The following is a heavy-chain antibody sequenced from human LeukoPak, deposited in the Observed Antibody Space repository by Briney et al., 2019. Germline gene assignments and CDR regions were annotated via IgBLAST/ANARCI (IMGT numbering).Heavy chain of an antibody. V-gene: IGHV3-64*01. Sequence: GGSLRLSCAASGFTFSSYAMHWVRQAPGKGREYVSAISSNGGSTYYANSVKGRFTISRDNAKNSLYLQLNSLRAEDTAVYYCARVLHKRNYDSSDYYGSWGQGTLVTVSS. CDR3: ARVLHKRNYDSSDYYGS. CDR1: GFTFSSYA. CDR2: ISSNGGST. J-gene: IGHJ5*02. D-gene: IGHD3-22*01.